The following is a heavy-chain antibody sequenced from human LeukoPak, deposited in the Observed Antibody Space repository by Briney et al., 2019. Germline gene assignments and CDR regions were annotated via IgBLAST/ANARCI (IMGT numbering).Heavy chain of an antibody. J-gene: IGHJ4*02. V-gene: IGHV3-48*03. Sequence: PGGSLRLSCAASGFTFTNYEMNWVRQAPGKELEWVSYISSSGSAISDADSVKGRFTISRDNVRNSLHLQMNSLRAEDTAVYYCARERGYGYFDSWGQGTLVTVSS. CDR1: GFTFTNYE. CDR3: ARERGYGYFDS. D-gene: IGHD2-15*01. CDR2: ISSSGSAI.